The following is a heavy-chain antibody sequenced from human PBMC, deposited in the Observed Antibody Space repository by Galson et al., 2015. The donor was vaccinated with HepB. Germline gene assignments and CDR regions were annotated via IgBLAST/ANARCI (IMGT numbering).Heavy chain of an antibody. Sequence: SLRLSCAASGFTFSSYAMHWVRQAPGKGLEWVAVISYDGSNKYYADSVKGRFTISRDNSKNTLYLQMNSLRAEDTAVYYCAREGGAVAEYYFDYWGQGTLVTVSS. D-gene: IGHD6-19*01. CDR3: AREGGAVAEYYFDY. CDR2: ISYDGSNK. CDR1: GFTFSSYA. J-gene: IGHJ4*02. V-gene: IGHV3-30-3*01.